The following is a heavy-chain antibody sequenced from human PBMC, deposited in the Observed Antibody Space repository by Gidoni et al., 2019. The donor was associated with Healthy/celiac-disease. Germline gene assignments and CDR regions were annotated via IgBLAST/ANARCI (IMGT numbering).Heavy chain of an antibody. CDR1: GLPFRSYA. D-gene: IGHD6-19*01. J-gene: IGHJ6*02. V-gene: IGHV3-23*01. Sequence: EVQLLESGGGLVQPGGSLRLSCAASGLPFRSYAISWVRQAPGRGLGGGTAISGSGGSTYYADSVKGRFTSSRDNSKNTLYLQMNSLRAEDTAVYYCAKDPWLEPTYYYYYGMDVWGQGTTVTVSS. CDR3: AKDPWLEPTYYYYYGMDV. CDR2: ISGSGGST.